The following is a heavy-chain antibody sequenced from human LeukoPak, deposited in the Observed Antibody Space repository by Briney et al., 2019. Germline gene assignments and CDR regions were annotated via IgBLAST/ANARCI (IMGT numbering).Heavy chain of an antibody. CDR2: INPNSGGT. Sequence: GASVKVSCKASGYTFTGYYMHWVRQAPGQGLEWMGWINPNSGGTNYAQKFQGRVTMTRDTSISTAYMELSRLRSDDTAVYYCARDCTTYYDFWSGYSGVYYGMDVWGQGTTVTVSS. CDR3: ARDCTTYYDFWSGYSGVYYGMDV. CDR1: GYTFTGYY. J-gene: IGHJ6*02. V-gene: IGHV1-2*02. D-gene: IGHD3-3*01.